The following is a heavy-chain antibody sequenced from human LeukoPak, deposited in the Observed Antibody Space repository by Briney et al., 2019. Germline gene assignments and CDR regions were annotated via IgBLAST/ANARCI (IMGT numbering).Heavy chain of an antibody. CDR2: FDPEDGET. J-gene: IGHJ4*02. V-gene: IGHV1-24*01. Sequence: GASVKVSCTVSGYTLTELSMHWVRQAPGKGLEWMGGFDPEDGETIYAQKFQGRVTMTEDTSTDTAYMELSSLGSEDTAVYYCATQQSLLEPRFDYWGQGTLVTVSS. CDR1: GYTLTELS. D-gene: IGHD1-1*01. CDR3: ATQQSLLEPRFDY.